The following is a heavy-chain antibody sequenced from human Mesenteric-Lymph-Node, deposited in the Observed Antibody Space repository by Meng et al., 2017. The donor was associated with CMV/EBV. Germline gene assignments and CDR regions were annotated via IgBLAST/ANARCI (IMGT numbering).Heavy chain of an antibody. J-gene: IGHJ3*01. Sequence: SETLSLTCTVSGGSISSSSYYWAWIRQPPGKGLEWIGSICYTGGTYYNPSLESRVTTSVDTSKNHLSLRLSSVTAADTALYYCARQNYAAGQHLLRYAFDVWGQGTMVTVSS. CDR3: ARQNYAAGQHLLRYAFDV. CDR1: GGSISSSSYY. CDR2: ICYTGGT. V-gene: IGHV4-39*07. D-gene: IGHD4/OR15-4a*01.